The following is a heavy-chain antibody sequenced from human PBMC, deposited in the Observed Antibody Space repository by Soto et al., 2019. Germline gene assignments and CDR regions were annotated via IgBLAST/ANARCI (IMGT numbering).Heavy chain of an antibody. CDR1: GDTFNSDT. Sequence: QVQLVQSGAEVKKPGSSVKVSCKASGDTFNSDTISWVRQAPGQGLEWMGRIIPILGIANYAQNFQGRVTTTADKFTNTAYMELNSLRSEDTAVYYCARVHGGDPGAFDIWGQGTMVTVSS. CDR3: ARVHGGDPGAFDI. V-gene: IGHV1-69*02. D-gene: IGHD2-21*02. J-gene: IGHJ3*02. CDR2: IIPILGIA.